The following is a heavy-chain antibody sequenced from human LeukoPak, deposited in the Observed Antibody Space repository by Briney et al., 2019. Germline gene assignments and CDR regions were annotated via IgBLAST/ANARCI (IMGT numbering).Heavy chain of an antibody. V-gene: IGHV5-51*01. CDR3: ARYPSGRGYYYGMDV. J-gene: IGHJ6*02. CDR2: IYPGDSGS. Sequence: GESLKISCKGSGYSFSSYWIGWVRQMPGKGLEWMGIIYPGDSGSRYSPSFQGQVTISADKSISTAYLQWSSLKASDTAMYYCARYPSGRGYYYGMDVWGQGTTVTVSS. CDR1: GYSFSSYW. D-gene: IGHD1-26*01.